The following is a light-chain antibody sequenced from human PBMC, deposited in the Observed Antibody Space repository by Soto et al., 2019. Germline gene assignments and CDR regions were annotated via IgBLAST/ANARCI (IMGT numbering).Light chain of an antibody. V-gene: IGKV1-5*03. Sequence: DSQMTPSPSTLAASVGDRVTITCRASQSVSTWLAWYQQKPGKPPKLLIYKASILQSGVSSRFSGSGSGTDFTLTISGLQPDDFATYYCQQYDRYPVTFGGGTKVDIK. CDR2: KAS. J-gene: IGKJ4*01. CDR3: QQYDRYPVT. CDR1: QSVSTW.